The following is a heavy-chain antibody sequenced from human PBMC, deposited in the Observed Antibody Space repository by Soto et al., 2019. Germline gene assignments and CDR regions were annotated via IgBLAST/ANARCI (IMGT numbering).Heavy chain of an antibody. CDR3: ARDKGYGDYESFDY. CDR1: GFTFSSYA. Sequence: GGSLRLSCAASGFTFSSYAMHWVRQAPGKGLEYVSAISSNGGSTYYANSVKGRFTISRDNSKNTLYLQMGSLRAEDMAVYYCARDKGYGDYESFDYWGQGTLVTVSS. J-gene: IGHJ4*02. D-gene: IGHD4-17*01. CDR2: ISSNGGST. V-gene: IGHV3-64*01.